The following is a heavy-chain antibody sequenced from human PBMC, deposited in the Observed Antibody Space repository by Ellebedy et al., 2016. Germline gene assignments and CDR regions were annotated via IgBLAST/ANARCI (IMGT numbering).Heavy chain of an antibody. CDR1: GYTFTSYG. CDR3: ARDAVDYVWGSYRPHDAFDI. D-gene: IGHD3-16*02. V-gene: IGHV1-18*01. Sequence: ASVKVSXXASGYTFTSYGISWVRQAPGQGLEWMGWISAYNGNTNYAQKLQGRVTMTTDTSTSTAYMELRSLRSDDTAVYYCARDAVDYVWGSYRPHDAFDIWGQGTMVTVSS. CDR2: ISAYNGNT. J-gene: IGHJ3*02.